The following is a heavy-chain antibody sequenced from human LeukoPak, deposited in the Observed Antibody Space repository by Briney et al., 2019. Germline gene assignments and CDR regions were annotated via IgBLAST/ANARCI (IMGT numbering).Heavy chain of an antibody. CDR1: GFTFSGYW. D-gene: IGHD6-13*01. V-gene: IGHV3-7*01. CDR2: IKQDGSEK. Sequence: GGSLRLSCAASGFTFSGYWMSWVRQAPGKGLEWVANIKQDGSEKYYVDSVRGRFTISRDNAKSSLFLQMDSLRVEDTAVYYCARDLAAGGPCNYWGQGTLVTVSS. CDR3: ARDLAAGGPCNY. J-gene: IGHJ4*02.